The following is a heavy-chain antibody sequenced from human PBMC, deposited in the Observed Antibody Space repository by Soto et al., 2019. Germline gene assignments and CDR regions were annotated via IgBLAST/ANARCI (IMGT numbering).Heavy chain of an antibody. CDR3: ARGGVLLRFLEWLLFVDY. D-gene: IGHD3-3*01. J-gene: IGHJ4*02. CDR1: GYTFTSYY. CDR2: INPSGGST. V-gene: IGHV1-46*03. Sequence: ASVKVSCKASGYTFTSYYMHWVRQAPGQGLEWMGIINPSGGSTSYAQKFQGRVTMTRDTSTSTVYMELSSLRSEDTAVYYCARGGVLLRFLEWLLFVDYWGQGTLVTVSS.